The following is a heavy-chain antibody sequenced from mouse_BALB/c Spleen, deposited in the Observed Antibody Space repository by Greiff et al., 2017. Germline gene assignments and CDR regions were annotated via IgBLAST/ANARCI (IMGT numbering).Heavy chain of an antibody. J-gene: IGHJ4*01. CDR1: GFTFSSYA. CDR3: ARVYDYDPYYYAMDY. D-gene: IGHD2-4*01. Sequence: EVQLVESGGGLVKPGGSLKLSCAASGFTFSSYAMSWVRQTPEKRLEWVASISSGGSTYYPDSVKGRFTISRDNARNILYLQMSSLRSEDTAMYYCARVYDYDPYYYAMDYWGQGTSVTVSS. V-gene: IGHV5-6-5*01. CDR2: ISSGGST.